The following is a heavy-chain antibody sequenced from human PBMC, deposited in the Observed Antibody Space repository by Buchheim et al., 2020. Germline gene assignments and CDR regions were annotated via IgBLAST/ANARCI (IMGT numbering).Heavy chain of an antibody. Sequence: QVQLQQWGAGLLKPSETLSLTCAVYGGSFSGYYWSWIRQPPGKGLEWIGEINHSGSTNYNPSLKSRVTISLDTSKNQFSLKLSSVTAADTAVYYCARIYDFWSGYYTSYYYYYMDVWGKGTT. CDR3: ARIYDFWSGYYTSYYYYYMDV. V-gene: IGHV4-34*01. D-gene: IGHD3-3*01. CDR2: INHSGST. CDR1: GGSFSGYY. J-gene: IGHJ6*03.